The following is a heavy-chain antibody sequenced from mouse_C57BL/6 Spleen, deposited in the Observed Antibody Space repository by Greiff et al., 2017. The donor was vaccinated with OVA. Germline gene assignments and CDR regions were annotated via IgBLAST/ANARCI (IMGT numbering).Heavy chain of an antibody. Sequence: EVNVVESGGGLVQPKGSLKLSCAASGFSFNTYAMNWVRQAPGKGLEWVARIRSKSNNYATYYADSVKDRFTISRDDSESMLYLQMNNLKTEDTAMYYCVAAQAPYAMDYWGQGTSVTVSS. V-gene: IGHV10-1*01. CDR1: GFSFNTYA. D-gene: IGHD3-2*02. CDR3: VAAQAPYAMDY. CDR2: IRSKSNNYAT. J-gene: IGHJ4*01.